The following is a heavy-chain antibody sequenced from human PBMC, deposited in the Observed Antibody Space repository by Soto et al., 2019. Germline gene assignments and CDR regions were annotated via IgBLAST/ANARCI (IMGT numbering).Heavy chain of an antibody. CDR1: GFTFSSYA. J-gene: IGHJ4*02. CDR2: ISGSGGST. Sequence: GGSLRLSCAASGFTFSSYAMSWVRQAPGKGLEWVSAISGSGGSTYYADSVKGRFTISRDNSKNTLYLQMNSLRAEDTAVYYCAKGRGYYDSSGYYYYWGQGTLVTVSS. D-gene: IGHD3-22*01. V-gene: IGHV3-23*01. CDR3: AKGRGYYDSSGYYYY.